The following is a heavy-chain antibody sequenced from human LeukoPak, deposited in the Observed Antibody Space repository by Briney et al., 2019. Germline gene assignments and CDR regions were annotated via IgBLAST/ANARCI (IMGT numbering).Heavy chain of an antibody. CDR2: ISSSSSYT. D-gene: IGHD3-22*01. CDR1: GFTFSDYY. Sequence: GGSLRLSCAASGFTFSDYYMSWIRQAPGKGLEWVSYISSSSSYTNYADSVKGRFTNSRDNSKNTLYLQMNSLRAEDTAVYYCAREKDSSGYTFEFWGQGTLVTVSS. V-gene: IGHV3-11*05. CDR3: AREKDSSGYTFEF. J-gene: IGHJ4*02.